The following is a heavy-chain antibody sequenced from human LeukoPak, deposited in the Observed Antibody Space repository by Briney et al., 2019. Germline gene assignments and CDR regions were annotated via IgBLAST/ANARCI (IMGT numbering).Heavy chain of an antibody. D-gene: IGHD6-13*01. CDR3: ARESGIAGGDWFDP. CDR2: INPNSGGT. Sequence: ASVKVSCKASGYTFTGYYMHWVRQAPGQGLEWMGWINPNSGGTNYAQKFQGRVTMTRDTSISTAYMELSRLRSDDTAVYYCARESGIAGGDWFDPWGQGTLVIVSS. V-gene: IGHV1-2*02. CDR1: GYTFTGYY. J-gene: IGHJ5*02.